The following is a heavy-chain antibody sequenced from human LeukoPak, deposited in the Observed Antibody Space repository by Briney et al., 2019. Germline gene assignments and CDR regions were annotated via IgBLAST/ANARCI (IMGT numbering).Heavy chain of an antibody. CDR3: AMGKSRGSHIDY. V-gene: IGHV4-38-2*02. CDR1: AYSISSGYY. CDR2: IYHSGST. Sequence: SETLSLTCTVSAYSISSGYYWGWIRQPPGKGLDWIGSIYHSGSTYYNPSLKSRVTISVDTSKNQFSLKLSSVTAADTAVYYCAMGKSRGSHIDYWGQGALVTVSS. D-gene: IGHD1-26*01. J-gene: IGHJ4*02.